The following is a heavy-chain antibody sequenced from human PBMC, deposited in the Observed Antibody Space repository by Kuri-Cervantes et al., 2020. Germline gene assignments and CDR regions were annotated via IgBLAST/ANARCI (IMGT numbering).Heavy chain of an antibody. CDR2: ISTTGSLI. V-gene: IGHV3-11*04. CDR1: GFTFSDYY. D-gene: IGHD3-10*01. Sequence: SLKISCAASGFTFSDYYMSWIRQAPGKGLEWISHISTTGSLIYYADSVKGRFTVSRDNAKKSLFLQMNSLSADDTAVYYCARLGATWDDYWGQGTLVTVSS. J-gene: IGHJ4*02. CDR3: ARLGATWDDY.